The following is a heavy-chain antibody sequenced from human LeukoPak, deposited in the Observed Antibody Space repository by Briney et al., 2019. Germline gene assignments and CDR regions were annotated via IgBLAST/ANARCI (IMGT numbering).Heavy chain of an antibody. D-gene: IGHD2-2*02. CDR2: ISSNGGST. CDR3: ARVLPGYTFDY. CDR1: GFTFSSYA. Sequence: PGGSLRLSCAASGFTFSSYAMHWVRQAPGKGLEYVSAISSNGGSTYYANSVKGRFTISRDNSKNTLYLQMGSLRAEDMAVYYCARVLPGYTFDYWGQGTLVTVSS. V-gene: IGHV3-64*01. J-gene: IGHJ4*02.